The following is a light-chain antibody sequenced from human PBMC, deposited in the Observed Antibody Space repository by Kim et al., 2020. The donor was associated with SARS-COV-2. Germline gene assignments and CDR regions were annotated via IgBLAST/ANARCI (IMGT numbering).Light chain of an antibody. V-gene: IGLV6-57*03. CDR1: GGSIATNY. CDR2: EDN. Sequence: GKTVTIACTRSGGSIATNYVQWYQQRPGSAPTIVISEDNQRPSGVPDRFSGSIASSSSSAFLTISGLKTEDEADYYCQSFDSSSVVFGGGTQLTVL. J-gene: IGLJ2*01. CDR3: QSFDSSSVV.